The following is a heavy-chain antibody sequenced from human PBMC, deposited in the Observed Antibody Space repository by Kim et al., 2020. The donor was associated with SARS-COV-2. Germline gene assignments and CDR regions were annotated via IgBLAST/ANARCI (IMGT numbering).Heavy chain of an antibody. CDR3: ARHMRARPFDY. CDR1: GYSFTTYW. CDR2: IYPGDSDT. D-gene: IGHD6-6*01. Sequence: GESLQISCKGSGYSFTTYWIGWVRQMPGKGLEWMGIIYPGDSDTRYSPSFRGQVTITVDKSISTAYLQWSSLKASDSAMYYCARHMRARPFDYWGQGTLVTVSS. V-gene: IGHV5-51*01. J-gene: IGHJ4*02.